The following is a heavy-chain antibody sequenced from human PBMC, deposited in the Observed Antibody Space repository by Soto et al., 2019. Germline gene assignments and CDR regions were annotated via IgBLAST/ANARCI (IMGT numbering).Heavy chain of an antibody. CDR3: AMGFCSCGSCRNYFSY. D-gene: IGHD2-15*01. CDR1: GFTFSGYW. J-gene: IGHJ4*02. Sequence: GWSLRLSCAASGFTFSGYWMTWVRQAPGKGPEWVSAISGSGGGTYYTESVEGRFTISRDNANSSLFLHMNSLRAEDTAVYYCAMGFCSCGSCRNYFSYRGQGSLVRGSS. CDR2: ISGSGGGT. V-gene: IGHV3-21*01.